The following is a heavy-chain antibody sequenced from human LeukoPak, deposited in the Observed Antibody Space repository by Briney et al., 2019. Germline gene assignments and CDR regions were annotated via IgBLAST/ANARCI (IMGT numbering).Heavy chain of an antibody. CDR1: GGTFSSYA. CDR2: IIPIFGTA. J-gene: IGHJ4*02. V-gene: IGHV1-69*13. Sequence: ASVKVSCKASGGTFSSYAISWLRQAPGQGLEWMGGIIPIFGTANYAQKFQGRVTITADESTSTAYMELSSLRSEDTAVYYCARVQYQLLQGLDYWGQGTLVTVSS. D-gene: IGHD2-2*01. CDR3: ARVQYQLLQGLDY.